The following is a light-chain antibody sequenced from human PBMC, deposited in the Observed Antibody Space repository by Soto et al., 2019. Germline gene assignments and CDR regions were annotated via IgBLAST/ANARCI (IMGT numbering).Light chain of an antibody. J-gene: IGLJ2*01. Sequence: QSVLTQPASVSGSPGQSITISCTGTSSDVGSYNLVSWYQRHPGKAPKLMIYEVSKRPSGVSNRFSGSKSGNTASLTISGLQAEDEADYYCCSYAGSSPPVVFGGGTKLTVL. CDR2: EVS. CDR3: CSYAGSSPPVV. CDR1: SSDVGSYNL. V-gene: IGLV2-23*02.